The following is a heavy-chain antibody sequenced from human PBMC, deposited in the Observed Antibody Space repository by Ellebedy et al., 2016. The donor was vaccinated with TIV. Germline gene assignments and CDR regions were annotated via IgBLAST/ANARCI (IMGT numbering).Heavy chain of an antibody. CDR1: GGSISSSSYY. V-gene: IGHV4-39*01. Sequence: SETLSLTCTVSGGSISSSSYYWGWIRQPPGKGLEWIGSIYYSGSTYYNPSLKSRVTISVDTSKNQFTLKLSSVTAADTAVCYCASLDSDVYGDYDYWGQGTLVTVSS. CDR2: IYYSGST. J-gene: IGHJ4*02. D-gene: IGHD4-17*01. CDR3: ASLDSDVYGDYDY.